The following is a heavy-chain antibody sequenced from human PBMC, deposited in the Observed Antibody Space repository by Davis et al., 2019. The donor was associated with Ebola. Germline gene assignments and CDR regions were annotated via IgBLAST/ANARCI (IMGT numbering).Heavy chain of an antibody. CDR2: INPNSGGT. D-gene: IGHD3-22*01. Sequence: ASVKVSCKASGYTFTGYYMHWVRQAPGQGLEWMGWINPNSGGTNYAQKFQGRVTMTRDTSISTAYMELSRLRSDDTAVYYCAKDPSRQVVVITFGYWGQGTLVTVSS. V-gene: IGHV1-2*02. CDR1: GYTFTGYY. CDR3: AKDPSRQVVVITFGY. J-gene: IGHJ4*02.